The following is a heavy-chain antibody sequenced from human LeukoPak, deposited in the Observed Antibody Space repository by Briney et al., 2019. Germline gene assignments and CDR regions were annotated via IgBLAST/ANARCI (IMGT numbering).Heavy chain of an antibody. Sequence: SGPTLVKPTQTLTLTCTFSGFSLSTSGVGLGWIRQPPGKALEWLSPVYWNDDKRYSPSLKSRLTITKDTSKNQVVLTMTNMDPVDTATYYCAHIPVADYGGNSGSIDYWGQGTLVTVSS. J-gene: IGHJ4*02. CDR1: GFSLSTSGVG. CDR2: VYWNDDK. D-gene: IGHD4-23*01. V-gene: IGHV2-5*01. CDR3: AHIPVADYGGNSGSIDY.